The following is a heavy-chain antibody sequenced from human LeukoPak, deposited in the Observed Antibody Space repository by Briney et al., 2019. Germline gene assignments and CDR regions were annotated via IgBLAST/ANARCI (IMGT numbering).Heavy chain of an antibody. D-gene: IGHD1-26*01. CDR1: GASITTYY. CDR2: IHPSGSA. V-gene: IGHV4-59*01. J-gene: IGHJ4*02. CDR3: ARDILDVGATHYFDY. Sequence: SETLSLTCTVSGASITTYYWSWIRQPPGKGLEWIGQIHPSGSANYNPSLKSRVAMSLDASKNQFSLKVSSVTAADTAIYYCARDILDVGATHYFDYWGQGSLLTVSS.